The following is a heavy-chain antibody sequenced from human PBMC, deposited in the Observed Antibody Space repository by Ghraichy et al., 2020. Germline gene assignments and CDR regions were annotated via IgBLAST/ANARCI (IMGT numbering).Heavy chain of an antibody. CDR2: INSDGGST. CDR3: ARVGSYGDDYDY. V-gene: IGHV3-74*01. CDR1: GFTFSSFW. Sequence: GGSLRLSCAASGFTFSSFWMHWVRQAPGRGLVWVSRINSDGGSTTYADSVKGRFTISRDNAQNTLYLQMNSLRAEDTAVYYCARVGSYGDDYDYWGQGTLVTVSS. D-gene: IGHD4-17*01. J-gene: IGHJ4*02.